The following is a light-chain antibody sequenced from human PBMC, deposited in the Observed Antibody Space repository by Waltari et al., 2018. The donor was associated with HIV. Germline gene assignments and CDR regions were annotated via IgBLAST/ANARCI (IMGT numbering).Light chain of an antibody. V-gene: IGKV1-5*03. J-gene: IGKJ2*01. CDR2: RAS. CDR3: QQFDSSPYT. CDR1: QSISSW. Sequence: DIQMTQSPSTLSASVGDRVTITCRASQSISSWLAWYQQKPGKAPKLLMYRASSLESGVPSRFSGSGSGTEFSLTISSLQPDDFATYYCQQFDSSPYTFGQGTKLEIK.